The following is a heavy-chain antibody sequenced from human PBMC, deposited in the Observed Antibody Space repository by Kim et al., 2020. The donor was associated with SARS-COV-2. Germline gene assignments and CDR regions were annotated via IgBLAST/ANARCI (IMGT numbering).Heavy chain of an antibody. CDR3: ARDAFPFS. Sequence: ASVKVSCKASGYTFSLHAMNWVRQAPGQGLEWMGWINTNTGTPSYAQGFPGRFVFSLDKSVNTAYLEITSLKSEDTAIYYCARDAFPFSCVQGTLVTVSS. CDR2: INTNTGTP. J-gene: IGHJ5*02. D-gene: IGHD3-16*01. CDR1: GYTFSLHA. V-gene: IGHV7-4-1*02.